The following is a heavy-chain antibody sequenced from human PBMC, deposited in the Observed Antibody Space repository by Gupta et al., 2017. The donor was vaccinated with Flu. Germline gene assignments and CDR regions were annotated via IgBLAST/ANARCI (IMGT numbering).Heavy chain of an antibody. V-gene: IGHV3-48*03. J-gene: IGHJ6*04. CDR2: LSSSGDTI. Sequence: VRQAPGKGLEWLSYLSSSGDTIYYADSVRGRITTSRDNTNREVLLQINSLRVEDTAVYYCARVRGGSKTRDVWGKGTTVTVSS. CDR3: ARVRGGSKTRDV. D-gene: IGHD3-16*01.